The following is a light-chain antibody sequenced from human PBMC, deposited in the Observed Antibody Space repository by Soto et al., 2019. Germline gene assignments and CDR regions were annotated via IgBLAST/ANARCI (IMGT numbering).Light chain of an antibody. V-gene: IGKV3-15*01. CDR1: QSVSSN. CDR3: QQYYNWPPMYT. CDR2: GAS. J-gene: IGKJ2*01. Sequence: EIVMTQSPATLSVSPGERATLSCRASQSVSSNLAWYQQKPGQAPRLLIYGASTRATGIPARFSGSGSGTEFTLTIRSLQSEDFAVYYCQQYYNWPPMYTFGQGTKLEIK.